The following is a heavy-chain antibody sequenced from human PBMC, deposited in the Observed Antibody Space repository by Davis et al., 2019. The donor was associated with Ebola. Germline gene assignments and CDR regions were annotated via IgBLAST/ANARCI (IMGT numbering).Heavy chain of an antibody. Sequence: GESLKISCKGSGYSFTSYWIGWVRQMPGKGLEWMGIIYPGDSDTRYSPSFQGQVTISADKSISTAYLQWSSLKASDTAMYYCARHFGDLGELSSFDYWGQGTLVTVSS. CDR2: IYPGDSDT. V-gene: IGHV5-51*01. CDR3: ARHFGDLGELSSFDY. D-gene: IGHD3-16*02. J-gene: IGHJ4*02. CDR1: GYSFTSYW.